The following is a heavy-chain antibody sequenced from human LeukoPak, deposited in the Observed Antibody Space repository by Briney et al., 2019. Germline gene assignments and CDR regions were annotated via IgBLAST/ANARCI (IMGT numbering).Heavy chain of an antibody. D-gene: IGHD3-10*01. CDR3: TREGRAITMVRGVIFPWYYYMDV. Sequence: GGSLRLSCAASGFTFNSFTMNWVRQAPGKGLEWVGFIRSKAYGGTTEYAASVKGRFTISRDDSKSIAYLQMNSLKTEDTAVYYCTREGRAITMVRGVIFPWYYYMDVWGKGTTVTISS. CDR1: GFTFNSFT. J-gene: IGHJ6*03. V-gene: IGHV3-49*04. CDR2: IRSKAYGGTT.